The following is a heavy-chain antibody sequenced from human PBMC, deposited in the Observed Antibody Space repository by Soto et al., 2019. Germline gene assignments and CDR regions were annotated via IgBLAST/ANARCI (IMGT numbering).Heavy chain of an antibody. J-gene: IGHJ4*02. D-gene: IGHD3-10*01. CDR1: GYTFTSYG. CDR3: ARDTSRGEYDY. V-gene: IGHV1-18*01. CDR2: INVYNGNT. Sequence: QVQLLQSGAEVKKPGASVKVSCKASGYTFTSYGISWVRQAPGPGLEWMGWINVYNGNTNYAQKLQGRVTMTTATSTSTAYPDLMSLRSGDTALYFCARDTSRGEYDYWGQGTLVTVSS.